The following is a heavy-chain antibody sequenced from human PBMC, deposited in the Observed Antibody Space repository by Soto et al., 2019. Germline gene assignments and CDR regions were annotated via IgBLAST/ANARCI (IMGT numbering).Heavy chain of an antibody. CDR1: GFTFGDYA. CDR3: TTHTRQLTFFDY. D-gene: IGHD6-13*01. Sequence: PGGSLRLSCTTSGFTFGDYAMGWFRQAPGQGPQWVAFITSKTYGAKTDYAASVRGRFTISRDDSKSIAYLQMNSLKPEDTAMYHCTTHTRQLTFFDYWGQGTLVTVSS. V-gene: IGHV3-49*03. CDR2: ITSKTYGAKT. J-gene: IGHJ4*02.